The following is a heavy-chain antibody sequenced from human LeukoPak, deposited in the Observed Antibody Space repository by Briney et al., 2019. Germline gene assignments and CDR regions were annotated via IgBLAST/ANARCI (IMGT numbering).Heavy chain of an antibody. V-gene: IGHV5-51*01. D-gene: IGHD2-15*01. CDR2: IYPGDSDT. CDR1: GYSFTSYW. Sequence: GESLKISCKGSGYSFTSYWIGWVRQMPGKGLEWMGIIYPGDSDTRYSPSFQGQVTISADKSISTAYLQWSSLKASDTAMYYCARQYCSGGSCYHFDYWGQGILVTVSS. J-gene: IGHJ4*02. CDR3: ARQYCSGGSCYHFDY.